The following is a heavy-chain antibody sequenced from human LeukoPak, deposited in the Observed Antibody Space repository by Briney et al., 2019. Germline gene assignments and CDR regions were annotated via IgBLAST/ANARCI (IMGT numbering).Heavy chain of an antibody. Sequence: AASVKVSCKASGGTFSSYAISWVRQAPGQGLEWMGRIIPILGIANYAQKFQGRVTITADKSTSTAYMELSSLRSEDTAVYYCARDVVGATKIDYWGQGTLVTVSS. CDR1: GGTFSSYA. CDR3: ARDVVGATKIDY. CDR2: IIPILGIA. J-gene: IGHJ4*02. D-gene: IGHD1-26*01. V-gene: IGHV1-69*04.